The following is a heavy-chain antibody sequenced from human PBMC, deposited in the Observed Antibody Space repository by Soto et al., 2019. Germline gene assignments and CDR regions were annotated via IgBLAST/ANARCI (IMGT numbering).Heavy chain of an antibody. CDR2: IYYSGST. CDR3: ARSYGPAVDVFDP. CDR1: GGSISSSSYY. D-gene: IGHD2-15*01. Sequence: SETLSLTCTVSGGSISSSSYYWGWIRQPPGKGLEWIGSIYYSGSTYYNPSLKSRVTISVDTSKNQFSLKLSSVTAADTAVYYCARSYGPAVDVFDPWGQGTLVTVSS. J-gene: IGHJ5*02. V-gene: IGHV4-39*01.